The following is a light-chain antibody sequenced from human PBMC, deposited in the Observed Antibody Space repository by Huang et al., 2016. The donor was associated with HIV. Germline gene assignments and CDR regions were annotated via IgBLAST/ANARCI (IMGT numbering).Light chain of an antibody. Sequence: EIVLTQSPGTLSLSPGERATLSCRASQSVSSSYVAWYQQKPGQAPRLRIYGASSRATGIPDRFSGSGSGTDFTLTISRLEPEDFAVYYCQQYGSSPLGTFGQGTKLEIK. J-gene: IGKJ2*01. V-gene: IGKV3-20*01. CDR3: QQYGSSPLGT. CDR2: GAS. CDR1: QSVSSSY.